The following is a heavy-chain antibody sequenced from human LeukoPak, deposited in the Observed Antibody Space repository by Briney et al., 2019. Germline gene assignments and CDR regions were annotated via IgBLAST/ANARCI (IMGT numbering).Heavy chain of an antibody. Sequence: GGSLRLSCAASGFTFSSYEMNWVRQAPGKGLEWVSYISSSGSTIYYADSVKGRFTISRDNAKNSLYLQMNSLRAEDTAVYYCATVASGWYPDYWGQGALVTVAS. J-gene: IGHJ4*02. CDR1: GFTFSSYE. CDR2: ISSSGSTI. V-gene: IGHV3-48*03. D-gene: IGHD6-19*01. CDR3: ATVASGWYPDY.